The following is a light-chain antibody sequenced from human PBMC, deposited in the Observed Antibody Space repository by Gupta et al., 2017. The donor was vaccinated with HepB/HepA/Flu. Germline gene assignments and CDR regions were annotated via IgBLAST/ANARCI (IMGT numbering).Light chain of an antibody. V-gene: IGKV3-20*01. Sequence: EIVLTQSPGTLSLSLGERVTLSCRANQSVNSNSLFWYQQKPGQAPRLLIYCTSSMAGGIPNRFSGSASGTDFTLIISRLEPEDFAVYYCHHYGDSRWTFGQGTKVEIK. CDR2: CTS. CDR1: QSVNSNS. CDR3: HHYGDSRWT. J-gene: IGKJ1*01.